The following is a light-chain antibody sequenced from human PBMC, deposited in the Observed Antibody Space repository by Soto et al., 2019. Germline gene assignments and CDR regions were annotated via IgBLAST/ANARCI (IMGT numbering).Light chain of an antibody. CDR1: SSDVGSYNL. V-gene: IGLV2-23*02. CDR2: EVS. Sequence: QSALTQPASVPGSPGQSITISCTGTSSDVGSYNLVSWYQQHPGKAPKLMIYEVSKRPSGVSNRFSGSKSGNTASLTISGLQAEDEADYYCCSYAGSSTWVFGGGTKVTVL. CDR3: CSYAGSSTWV. J-gene: IGLJ2*01.